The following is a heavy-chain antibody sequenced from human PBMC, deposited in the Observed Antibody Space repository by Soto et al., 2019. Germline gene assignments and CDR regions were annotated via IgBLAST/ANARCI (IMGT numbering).Heavy chain of an antibody. Sequence: QVQLQQSGAEVKRPGSSVKVSCKASGVSFNSYGFAWVRQAPGQGLEWLGKITPALLLTNYAQSLQGRVTITADTSTSTLHLELTSLTSKDTAVYYCAWMKMARLDHWGQGTLVTVSS. D-gene: IGHD2-2*03. CDR1: GVSFNSYG. J-gene: IGHJ4*02. V-gene: IGHV1-69*09. CDR3: AWMKMARLDH. CDR2: ITPALLLT.